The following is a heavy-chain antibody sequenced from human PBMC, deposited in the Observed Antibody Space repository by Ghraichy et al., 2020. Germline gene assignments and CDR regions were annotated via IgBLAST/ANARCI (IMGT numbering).Heavy chain of an antibody. J-gene: IGHJ3*02. Sequence: GGSLRLSCAASGFTFSSYAMSWVRQAPGKGLEWVSTISGSGGSTYYADSVKGRFTISRDNSKSTLCLQMNSLRAEDTAVYYCAKHDSSGYYEAFDIWGQGTMVTVSS. D-gene: IGHD3-22*01. CDR1: GFTFSSYA. V-gene: IGHV3-23*01. CDR2: ISGSGGST. CDR3: AKHDSSGYYEAFDI.